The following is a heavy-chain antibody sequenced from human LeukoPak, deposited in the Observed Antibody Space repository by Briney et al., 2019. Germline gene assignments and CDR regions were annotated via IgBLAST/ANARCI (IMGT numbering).Heavy chain of an antibody. CDR2: IIPIFGTA. Sequence: SVKVSCTASGGTFSSYAISWVRQAPGQGLEWMGGIIPIFGTANYAQKFQGRVTITTDESTSTAYMELSSLRSEDTAVYYCARDMVRGVSSTPMDVWGKGTTVTVSS. V-gene: IGHV1-69*05. CDR1: GGTFSSYA. D-gene: IGHD3-10*01. CDR3: ARDMVRGVSSTPMDV. J-gene: IGHJ6*03.